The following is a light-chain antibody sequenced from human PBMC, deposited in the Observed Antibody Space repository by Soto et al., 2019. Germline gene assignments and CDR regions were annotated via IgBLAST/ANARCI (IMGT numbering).Light chain of an antibody. V-gene: IGLV4-60*02. J-gene: IGLJ3*02. CDR2: LEGSGSY. CDR1: SGHSSYI. CDR3: ETWDSNVWV. Sequence: QPVLTQSSSASASLGSSVKLTCTLSSGHSSYIIAWHQQQPGMAPRYLMKLEGSGSYNKGSGVPDRFSGSSSGADRYLTISNLQFEDEADYYCETWDSNVWVFGGGTKLTVL.